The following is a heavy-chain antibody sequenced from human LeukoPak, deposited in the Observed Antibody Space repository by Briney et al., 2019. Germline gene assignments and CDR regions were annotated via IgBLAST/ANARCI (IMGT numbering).Heavy chain of an antibody. CDR2: IYYSGST. J-gene: IGHJ4*02. CDR3: ARRGRYSNSSPIDY. D-gene: IGHD6-6*01. CDR1: GGSISSSSYY. Sequence: PSETLSLTCTVSGGSISSSSYYWGSIRQPPGKGLAWIGSIYYSGSTYYNPSLKSPVTISVDTSKNHFSLKLSSVTAADTAVYYCARRGRYSNSSPIDYWGQGTLVTVSS. V-gene: IGHV4-39*01.